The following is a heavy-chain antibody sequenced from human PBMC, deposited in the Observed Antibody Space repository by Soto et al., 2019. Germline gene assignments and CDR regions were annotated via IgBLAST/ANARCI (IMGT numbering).Heavy chain of an antibody. J-gene: IGHJ6*02. CDR3: ASRRGNTYGNGMNV. D-gene: IGHD1-7*01. Sequence: QVQLVQSGSEMNRPGSSVTVSCKASGGPFRNYAITWVRQAPGQGLEWMGGFIPFFDTAHYAQKFQGRVTISADESASAIYWEVCSLESEDTAVYFCASRRGNTYGNGMNVWGQGTTVTVSS. CDR2: FIPFFDTA. V-gene: IGHV1-69*01. CDR1: GGPFRNYA.